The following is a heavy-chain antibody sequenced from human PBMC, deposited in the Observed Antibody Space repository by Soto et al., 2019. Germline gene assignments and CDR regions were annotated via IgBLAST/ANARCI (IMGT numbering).Heavy chain of an antibody. Sequence: PSETLSLTCTVSGGSASSGSYYWSWIRQPQGKGLEWIGYIYYSGSTNYNPSLKSRVTISVDTSKNQFSLKLSSVTAADTAVYYCARSYGSGSYYNLDYWGQGTLVTV. D-gene: IGHD3-10*01. V-gene: IGHV4-61*01. CDR2: IYYSGST. CDR1: GGSASSGSYY. CDR3: ARSYGSGSYYNLDY. J-gene: IGHJ4*02.